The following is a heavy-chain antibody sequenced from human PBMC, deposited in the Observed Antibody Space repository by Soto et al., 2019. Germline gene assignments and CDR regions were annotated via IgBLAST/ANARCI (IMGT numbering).Heavy chain of an antibody. J-gene: IGHJ6*02. Sequence: PGGSLRLSCVASGFSLANFPMNWVRQTPGKGLEWISYISPRGDNIYYAESVKGRFTISRDNAKNSLSLQMNSLGAEDTAVYYCARAVVSSSRYYYYGMDVWGQGTTVTVSS. CDR3: ARAVVSSSRYYYYGMDV. D-gene: IGHD6-13*01. CDR1: GFSLANFP. V-gene: IGHV3-48*04. CDR2: ISPRGDNI.